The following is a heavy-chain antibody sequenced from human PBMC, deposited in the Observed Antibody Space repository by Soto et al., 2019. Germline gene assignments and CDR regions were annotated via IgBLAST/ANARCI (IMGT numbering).Heavy chain of an antibody. D-gene: IGHD3-22*01. CDR2: IWYDGSNK. CDR1: XFTFSSYG. CDR3: ARDPALGTRYYYDGSGYSV. Sequence: GGSLRLSCAASXFTFSSYGMHWVRQAPGKGLEWVAVIWYDGSNKYYADSVKGRFTISRDNSKNTLYLQMNSLRAEDTAVYYCARDPALGTRYYYDGSGYSVWGQGTLVTVSS. J-gene: IGHJ4*02. V-gene: IGHV3-33*01.